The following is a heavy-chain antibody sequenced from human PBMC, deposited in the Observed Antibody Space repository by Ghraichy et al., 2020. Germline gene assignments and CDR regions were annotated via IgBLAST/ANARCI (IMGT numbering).Heavy chain of an antibody. Sequence: LSLTCAASGFTFSSYGMHWVRQAPGKGLEWVAFIRYDGSNKYYADSVKGRFTISRDNSKNTLYLQMNSLRAEDTAVYYCAKDLSPLLGYYGMDVWGQGTTVTVSS. D-gene: IGHD3-16*01. CDR2: IRYDGSNK. CDR3: AKDLSPLLGYYGMDV. CDR1: GFTFSSYG. V-gene: IGHV3-30*02. J-gene: IGHJ6*02.